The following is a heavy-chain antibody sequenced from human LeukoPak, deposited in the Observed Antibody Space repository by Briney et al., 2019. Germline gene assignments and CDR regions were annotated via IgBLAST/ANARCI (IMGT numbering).Heavy chain of an antibody. CDR2: MKEDGSEE. CDR3: AKGGRSRFDF. CDR1: GFTFTTTT. Sequence: GGSLRLSCVGSGFTFTTTTMSWVRQAPGKGLEWVASMKEDGSEERYVDSVKGRFTISIDNAKNSLFLQLDSLRVEDTALYYCAKGGRSRFDFWGQGSLVTVSS. D-gene: IGHD2-15*01. V-gene: IGHV3-7*01. J-gene: IGHJ4*02.